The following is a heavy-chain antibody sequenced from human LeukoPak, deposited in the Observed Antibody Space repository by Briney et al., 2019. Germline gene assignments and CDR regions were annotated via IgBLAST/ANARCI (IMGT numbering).Heavy chain of an antibody. Sequence: GGSLRLSCAASGFTFSNAWMSWVRQAPGKGLEWVGHIKSKTHGGTTDYAAPVKGRFTISRDDSKNTLYLQMNSLKTEDTAVYYCASYLIAAAGTWAFDYWGQGTLVTVSS. CDR2: IKSKTHGGTT. J-gene: IGHJ4*02. CDR1: GFTFSNAW. CDR3: ASYLIAAAGTWAFDY. D-gene: IGHD6-13*01. V-gene: IGHV3-15*01.